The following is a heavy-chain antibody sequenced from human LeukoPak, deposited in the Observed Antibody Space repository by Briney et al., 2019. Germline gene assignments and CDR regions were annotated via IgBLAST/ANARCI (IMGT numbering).Heavy chain of an antibody. D-gene: IGHD1-26*01. CDR1: GFSFNNYG. V-gene: IGHV3-30*02. J-gene: IGHJ4*02. CDR2: IRYEGSNK. Sequence: GGSLRLSCAASGFSFNNYGMHWVRQAPGKGLEWVAFIRYEGSNKYYADSMKGRFIISRDNSKNTPYLQMSSLRVEDTAVYYCAKDSWEVGATSEIDYWGQGTLVTVSS. CDR3: AKDSWEVGATSEIDY.